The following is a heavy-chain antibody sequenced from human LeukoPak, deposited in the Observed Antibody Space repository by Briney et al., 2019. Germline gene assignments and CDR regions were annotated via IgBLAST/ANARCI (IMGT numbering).Heavy chain of an antibody. CDR2: INSDGSST. Sequence: GGSLRLSCAASGFTFSSYWMHWVRQAPGKGLVRVSRINSDGSSTSYADSVKGRFTISRDNAKNTLYLQMNSLRAEDTAVYYCAREGIAARRGFNWFDPWGQGTLVTVSS. D-gene: IGHD6-6*01. CDR1: GFTFSSYW. CDR3: AREGIAARRGFNWFDP. J-gene: IGHJ5*02. V-gene: IGHV3-74*01.